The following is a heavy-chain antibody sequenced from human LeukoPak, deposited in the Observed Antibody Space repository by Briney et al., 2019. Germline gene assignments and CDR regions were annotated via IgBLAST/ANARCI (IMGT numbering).Heavy chain of an antibody. CDR3: ARDRSAATMVRGGMKEAY. D-gene: IGHD3-10*01. Sequence: PSQTLSLTCTVSGGSISSGSYYWSWIRQPAGKGLEWIGRIYTSGSTNYNPSLKSRVTISVDTSKNQFSLKLSSVTAADTAVYYCARDRSAATMVRGGMKEAYWGQGTLVTVSS. J-gene: IGHJ4*02. CDR2: IYTSGST. V-gene: IGHV4-61*02. CDR1: GGSISSGSYY.